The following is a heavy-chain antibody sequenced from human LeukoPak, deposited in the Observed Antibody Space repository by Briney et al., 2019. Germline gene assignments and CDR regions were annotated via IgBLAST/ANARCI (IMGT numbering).Heavy chain of an antibody. CDR3: AKSRGWFEVLDV. J-gene: IGHJ3*01. CDR2: ISASSRTI. CDR1: GFDFTGNH. Sequence: GGSLRLSCAASGFDFTGNHMNWVRQVPGKGLEWLSYISASSRTIHYADAVKGRFTVSRDNAENSLYLQMDSLRVEDTAIYYCAKSRGWFEVLDVWGQGTLVTVSS. D-gene: IGHD3-10*01. V-gene: IGHV3-48*04.